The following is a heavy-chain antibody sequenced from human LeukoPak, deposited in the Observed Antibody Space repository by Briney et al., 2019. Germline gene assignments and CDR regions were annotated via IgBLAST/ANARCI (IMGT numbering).Heavy chain of an antibody. CDR1: GGSITGYY. CDR2: IFSSGST. CDR3: ARLTKFLTTYYPTP. V-gene: IGHV4-59*08. J-gene: IGHJ5*02. D-gene: IGHD2/OR15-2a*01. Sequence: PSETLSLTCTVSGGSITGYYWSWLRQPPGQGLEWVGYIFSSGSTNYNPSLKSRVTISLDTSKSQFSLKLISVTASDTAVYYCARLTKFLTTYYPTPWGQGTLVTVSS.